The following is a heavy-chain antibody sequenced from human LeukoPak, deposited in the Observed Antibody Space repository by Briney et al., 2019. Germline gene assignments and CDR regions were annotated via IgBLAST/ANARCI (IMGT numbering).Heavy chain of an antibody. J-gene: IGHJ5*02. Sequence: PSETLSLTCTVSGGSISSSSYYWGWIRQPPGKGLEWIGSIYYSGSTYYNPSLKSRVTISVDTSKNQFSLKLSSVTAADTAVYYCARDLPKLPLRWFDPWGQGTLVTVSS. V-gene: IGHV4-39*07. CDR3: ARDLPKLPLRWFDP. D-gene: IGHD4-23*01. CDR2: IYYSGST. CDR1: GGSISSSSYY.